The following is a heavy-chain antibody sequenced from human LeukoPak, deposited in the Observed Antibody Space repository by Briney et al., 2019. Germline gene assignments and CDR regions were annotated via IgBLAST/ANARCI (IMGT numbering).Heavy chain of an antibody. D-gene: IGHD3-22*01. CDR1: GGTFSSYA. Sequence: SVKVSCKASGGTFSSYAISWVRQAPGQGLEWMGGIIPIFGTANYAQKFQGRVTITADESTSTAYMELSSLRSEDTAVYYCARDYYDSSGYYRGYYYFDYWGQGTLVTVSS. V-gene: IGHV1-69*13. CDR2: IIPIFGTA. J-gene: IGHJ4*02. CDR3: ARDYYDSSGYYRGYYYFDY.